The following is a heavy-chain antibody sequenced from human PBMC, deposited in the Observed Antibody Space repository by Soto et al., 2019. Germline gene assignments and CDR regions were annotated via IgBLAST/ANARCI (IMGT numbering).Heavy chain of an antibody. Sequence: GASVKVSGKASGYTFTSYGISCVRQAPGQGLEWMGWISAYNGNTNYAQKLQGRVTMTTDTSTSTAYMELRSLRSDDTAVYYCARDRRFLEWSSRANAFDIWGQGTIVTVSS. J-gene: IGHJ3*02. CDR1: GYTFTSYG. CDR3: ARDRRFLEWSSRANAFDI. D-gene: IGHD3-3*01. V-gene: IGHV1-18*01. CDR2: ISAYNGNT.